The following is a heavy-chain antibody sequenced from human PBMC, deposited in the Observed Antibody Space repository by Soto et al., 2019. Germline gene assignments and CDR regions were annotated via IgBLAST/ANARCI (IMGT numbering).Heavy chain of an antibody. J-gene: IGHJ3*01. D-gene: IGHD2-15*01. Sequence: QVRLVQSGAEVKKPGSSVKVSCKASGDAFTTFAITWVRQAPGQGLGGLGGIIPLFGSTKYAQKFQGGVTITADESSSTVYMNLSGLKSEDTAVYYCAREGYCSSGSCSFDGFDVWGQGTMVTVSS. V-gene: IGHV1-69*01. CDR2: IIPLFGST. CDR1: GDAFTTFA. CDR3: AREGYCSSGSCSFDGFDV.